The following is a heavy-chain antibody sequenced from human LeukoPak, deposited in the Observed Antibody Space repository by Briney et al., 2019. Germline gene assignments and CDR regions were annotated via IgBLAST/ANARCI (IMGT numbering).Heavy chain of an antibody. CDR3: ARDQLWPGIAASAPYYFDY. CDR2: ISDSGDST. J-gene: IGHJ4*02. D-gene: IGHD6-13*01. V-gene: IGHV3-23*01. CDR1: GFTFSNFG. Sequence: PGGTLRLSCAASGFTFSNFGISWVRQAPGKGLEWVSAISDSGDSTYYADSVKGRFTVSRDNSKNTLYLQMNSLRAEDTAVYYCARDQLWPGIAASAPYYFDYWGQGTLVTVSS.